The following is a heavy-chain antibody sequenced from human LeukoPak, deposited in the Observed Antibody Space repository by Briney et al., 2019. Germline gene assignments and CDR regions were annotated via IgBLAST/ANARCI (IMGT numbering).Heavy chain of an antibody. Sequence: ASVKVSCRASGYTFTSYDINWVRQATGRGLEWMGWMNPNSGNTGYAQKFQGRVTMTRNTSISTAYMELSSLRSEDTAVYYCARESGGSGSYSNYYYYMDVWGKGTTVTISS. CDR3: ARESGGSGSYSNYYYYMDV. V-gene: IGHV1-8*01. D-gene: IGHD3-10*01. J-gene: IGHJ6*03. CDR2: MNPNSGNT. CDR1: GYTFTSYD.